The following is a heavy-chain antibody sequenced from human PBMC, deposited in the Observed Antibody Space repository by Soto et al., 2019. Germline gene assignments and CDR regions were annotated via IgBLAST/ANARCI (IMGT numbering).Heavy chain of an antibody. V-gene: IGHV4-4*07. J-gene: IGHJ4*02. D-gene: IGHD1-26*01. CDR1: GDSISSYS. CDR3: ARSPWLLISYYFDS. CDR2: LYTSGST. Sequence: TSETLSLTCTVSGDSISSYSWSWIRQVAGKGLEWIGRLYTSGSTKYSPSLKSRVTMSVDASKNQFSMRLSSVTAADTAVYYCARSPWLLISYYFDSWGQGTLVTVSS.